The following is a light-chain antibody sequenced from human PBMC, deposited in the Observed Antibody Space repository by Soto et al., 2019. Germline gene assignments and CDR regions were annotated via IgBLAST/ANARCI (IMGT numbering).Light chain of an antibody. CDR3: QQLWT. J-gene: IGKJ1*01. CDR2: KAS. Sequence: DIQMTQSPSTLSASVGDRVTITCRASQSISNWLAWYQQKPGKAPKLLIYKASSLESGVPSTFSVSGSETEITLTISSLQPDDFAADYCQQLWTFGQGTKVEIK. CDR1: QSISNW. V-gene: IGKV1-5*03.